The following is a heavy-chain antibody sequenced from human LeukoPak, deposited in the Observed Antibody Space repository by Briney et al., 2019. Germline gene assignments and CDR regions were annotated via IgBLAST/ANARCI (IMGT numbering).Heavy chain of an antibody. Sequence: GESLKISCLVSGFTFSSYEMNWVRQGPGKGLEWVSYISTGGSTIYYADSVKGRFTISRDNAKNSLYMQMNSLRAEDTAIYYCARADWNDDYYYYYMDVWGKGTTVTVSS. D-gene: IGHD1-1*01. CDR3: ARADWNDDYYYYYMDV. V-gene: IGHV3-48*03. CDR1: GFTFSSYE. CDR2: ISTGGSTI. J-gene: IGHJ6*03.